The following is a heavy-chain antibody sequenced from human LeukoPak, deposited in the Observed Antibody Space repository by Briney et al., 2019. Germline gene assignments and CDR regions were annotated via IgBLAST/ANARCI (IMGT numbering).Heavy chain of an antibody. CDR3: ARLGGYGDYVSSGGYYYYGMDV. Sequence: GESLKISCKGSGYSFTSYWIGWVRQMPGKGLEWMGIIYPGDSDTRCSPSFQGQVTISADKSISTAYLQWSSLKASDTAMYYCARLGGYGDYVSSGGYYYYGMDVWGQGTTVTVSS. V-gene: IGHV5-51*01. CDR2: IYPGDSDT. CDR1: GYSFTSYW. J-gene: IGHJ6*02. D-gene: IGHD4-17*01.